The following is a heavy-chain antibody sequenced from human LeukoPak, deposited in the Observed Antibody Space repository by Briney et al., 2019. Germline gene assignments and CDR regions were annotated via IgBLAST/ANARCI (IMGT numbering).Heavy chain of an antibody. CDR1: GYTLTELS. CDR3: ATLRAGYCSGGSCSNWFDP. Sequence: ASVKVSCKVSGYTLTELSMHWVRQAPGKGLEWMGGFDPEDGETIYAQKFQGRVTMTEDTSTDTAYMELSSLRSEDTAVYYCATLRAGYCSGGSCSNWFDPWGQGTLVTVSP. D-gene: IGHD2-15*01. V-gene: IGHV1-24*01. CDR2: FDPEDGET. J-gene: IGHJ5*02.